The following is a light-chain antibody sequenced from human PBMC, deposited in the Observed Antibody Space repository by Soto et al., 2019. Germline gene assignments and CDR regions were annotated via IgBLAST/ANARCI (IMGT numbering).Light chain of an antibody. Sequence: QPVLTQSPSASASLGASVKLTCTLSSGHSSYAIAWHQQQPEKGPRYLMKLNSDGSHSRGAGIPDRFSGSSSGAERYLTISSLQSEDEADYYRQTWASGTVVFGGGTKLTVL. CDR1: SGHSSYA. V-gene: IGLV4-69*01. J-gene: IGLJ2*01. CDR3: QTWASGTVV. CDR2: LNSDGSH.